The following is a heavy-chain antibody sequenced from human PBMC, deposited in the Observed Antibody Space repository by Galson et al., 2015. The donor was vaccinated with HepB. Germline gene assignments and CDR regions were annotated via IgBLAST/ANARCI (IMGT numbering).Heavy chain of an antibody. CDR1: GYTFTSYG. CDR2: ISAYNGNT. D-gene: IGHD2-2*01. CDR3: ARGWRDCSSTSCYLWYMDV. V-gene: IGHV1-18*01. J-gene: IGHJ6*03. Sequence: SVKVSCKASGYTFTSYGISWVRQAPGQGLEWMGWISAYNGNTNYAQKLQGRVTMTTDTSTSTAYMELRSLRSDDTAVYYCARGWRDCSSTSCYLWYMDVWGKGTTVTVSS.